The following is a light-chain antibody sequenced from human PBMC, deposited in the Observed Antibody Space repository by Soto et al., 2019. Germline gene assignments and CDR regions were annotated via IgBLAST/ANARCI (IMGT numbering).Light chain of an antibody. CDR3: SSYTSSSTGV. CDR2: DVS. CDR1: SSDVGGYNY. V-gene: IGLV2-14*01. Sequence: QSAVTQPASVSGSPGQSITISCTGTSSDVGGYNYVSWYQQHPGKAPKLMIYDVSNRPSGVSNRFSGSKSGNTASLTISGLQAEDEADYYCSSYTSSSTGVFGGGTKLTVL. J-gene: IGLJ2*01.